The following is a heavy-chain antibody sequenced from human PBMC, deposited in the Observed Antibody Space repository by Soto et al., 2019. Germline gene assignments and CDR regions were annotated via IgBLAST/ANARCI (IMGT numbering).Heavy chain of an antibody. Sequence: GGSLRLSCAASGFTFSSYGMHWVRQAPGKGLEWVAVIWYDGSNKYYADSVKGRFTISRDNSKNTLYLQMNSLRAEDTAVYYCARDFIQFLRRGKWFDPWGQGTLVTVSS. CDR2: IWYDGSNK. CDR1: GFTFSSYG. CDR3: ARDFIQFLRRGKWFDP. V-gene: IGHV3-33*01. D-gene: IGHD3-16*01. J-gene: IGHJ5*02.